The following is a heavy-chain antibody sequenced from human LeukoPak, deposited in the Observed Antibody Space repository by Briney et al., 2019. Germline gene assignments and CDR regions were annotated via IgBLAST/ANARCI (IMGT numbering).Heavy chain of an antibody. CDR3: ARLGDYEGY. D-gene: IGHD4-17*01. V-gene: IGHV3-21*06. Sequence: GGSLRLSCAASGFTFSSYAMNWVRQAPGKGLEWVSSISSSSSFIHYADSVKGRFAVSRNNAKNSLYLQMNSLRAEDTAVYYCARLGDYEGYWGQGTLVTVSS. CDR2: ISSSSSFI. J-gene: IGHJ4*02. CDR1: GFTFSSYA.